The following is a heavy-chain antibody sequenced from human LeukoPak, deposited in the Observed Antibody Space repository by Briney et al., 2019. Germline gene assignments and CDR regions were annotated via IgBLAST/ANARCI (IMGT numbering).Heavy chain of an antibody. CDR1: GFTFSSYS. CDR3: ARRYYDILTGYLHFDY. V-gene: IGHV3-21*01. D-gene: IGHD3-9*01. CDR2: ISSSSSYI. Sequence: PGGSPRLSCAASGFTFSSYSMNWVRQASGKGLEWVSSISSSSSYIYYADSVKGRFTISRDNAKNSLYLQMNSLRAEDTAVYYCARRYYDILTGYLHFDYWGQGTLVTVSS. J-gene: IGHJ4*02.